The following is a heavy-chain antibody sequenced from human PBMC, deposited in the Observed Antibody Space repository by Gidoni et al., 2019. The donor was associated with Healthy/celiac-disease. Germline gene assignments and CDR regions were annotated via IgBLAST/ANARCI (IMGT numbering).Heavy chain of an antibody. CDR3: AREGSSSTSSGVWYYYYGMDV. Sequence: QVQLVQSGAEVKKPGSSVKVSCKASGGTFSSYAISWVRQAPGQGLEWMGGIIPIFGTANYAQKFQGRVTITADKSTSTAYMELSSLRSEDTDVYYCAREGSSSTSSGVWYYYYGMDVWGQGTTVTVSS. D-gene: IGHD6-6*01. J-gene: IGHJ6*02. CDR1: GGTFSSYA. V-gene: IGHV1-69*06. CDR2: IIPIFGTA.